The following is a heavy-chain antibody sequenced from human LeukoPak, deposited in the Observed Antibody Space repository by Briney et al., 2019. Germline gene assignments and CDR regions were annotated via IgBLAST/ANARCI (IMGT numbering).Heavy chain of an antibody. CDR3: AASLWFGINPEY. CDR1: GFTFSSYE. D-gene: IGHD3-10*01. Sequence: GSLRLSCAVSGFTFSSYEMNWVRQPPGKGLEWIGEIHRAGNTNYNPSLRGRVTISVDWSNNHVYLTLNSVTAADTAVYYCAASLWFGINPEYWGQGTLVTVSS. J-gene: IGHJ4*02. CDR2: IHRAGNT. V-gene: IGHV4-34*08.